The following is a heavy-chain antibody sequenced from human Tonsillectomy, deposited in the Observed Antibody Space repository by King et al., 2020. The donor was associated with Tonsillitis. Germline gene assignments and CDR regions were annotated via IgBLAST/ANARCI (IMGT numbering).Heavy chain of an antibody. Sequence: VQLVESGAEVKKPGASVKVSCTASGYTFTGYYMHWVRQAPGQGLEWMGWINPNSGGTNYAQKFQGRVTMTRDKSISTAYMELSRLRSDDTAVYYCARDPYSGSYKTAEFDYWGQGTLVTVSS. J-gene: IGHJ4*02. CDR3: ARDPYSGSYKTAEFDY. D-gene: IGHD1-26*01. CDR2: INPNSGGT. CDR1: GYTFTGYY. V-gene: IGHV1-2*02.